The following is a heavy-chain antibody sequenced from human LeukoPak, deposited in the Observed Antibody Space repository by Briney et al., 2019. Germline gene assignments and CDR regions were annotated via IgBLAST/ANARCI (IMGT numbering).Heavy chain of an antibody. V-gene: IGHV3-30*18. J-gene: IGHJ4*02. D-gene: IGHD5-24*01. CDR2: ISYDGSHE. CDR1: GFVFSSYG. Sequence: GETLRLSCAASGFVFSSYGMHWVRQAPGKGLEWVAVISYDGSHEHYADSVKGRFTISKDNSKDTLYLQMNSLRPEDTAVYYCAKDEIALGLDYWGQGTLVTVSS. CDR3: AKDEIALGLDY.